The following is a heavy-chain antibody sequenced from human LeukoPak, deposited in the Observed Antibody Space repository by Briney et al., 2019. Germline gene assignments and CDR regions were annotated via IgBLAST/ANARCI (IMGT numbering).Heavy chain of an antibody. CDR3: ARVPPHYYGTGSPD. CDR2: IYNTGST. D-gene: IGHD3-10*01. Sequence: PSETLSLNCTVSGYSISSGYYWGRIRQPPGKGLQWIGSIYNTGSTYYNPSLKSRITISVDTSKNQFSLRVTSVTATDTAVYYCARVPPHYYGTGSPDWGQGTLVTVSA. J-gene: IGHJ4*02. CDR1: GYSISSGYY. V-gene: IGHV4-38-2*02.